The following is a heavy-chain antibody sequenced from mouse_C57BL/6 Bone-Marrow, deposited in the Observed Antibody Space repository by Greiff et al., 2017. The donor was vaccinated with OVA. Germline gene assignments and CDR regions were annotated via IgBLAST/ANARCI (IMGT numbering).Heavy chain of an antibody. CDR3: EVYYYGPWYFDV. J-gene: IGHJ1*03. V-gene: IGHV1-81*01. CDR2: IYPRSGNT. D-gene: IGHD1-1*01. Sequence: VKLMESGAELARPGASVKLSCKASGYTFTSYGISWVKQRTGQGLEWIGEIYPRSGNTYYNEKFKGKATLTADKSSSTAYMELRSLTSEDSAVYFCEVYYYGPWYFDVRGTGTTVTVSS. CDR1: GYTFTSYG.